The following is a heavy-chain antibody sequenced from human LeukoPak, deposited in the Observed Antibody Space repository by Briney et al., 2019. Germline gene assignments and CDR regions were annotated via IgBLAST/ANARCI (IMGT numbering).Heavy chain of an antibody. J-gene: IGHJ3*02. D-gene: IGHD3-10*01. CDR1: GFTFSSYS. Sequence: GGSLRLSCAASGFTFSSYSMNWVRQAPGKGLEWVSYISSSSSTIYYADSVKGRFTISRDNAKNSLYLQMNSLRAEDTAVYYCARDPLWFGESREAFDIWGQGTMVTVSS. V-gene: IGHV3-48*04. CDR2: ISSSSSTI. CDR3: ARDPLWFGESREAFDI.